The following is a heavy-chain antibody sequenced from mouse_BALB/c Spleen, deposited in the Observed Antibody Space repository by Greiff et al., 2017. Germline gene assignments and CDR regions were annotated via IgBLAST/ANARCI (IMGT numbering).Heavy chain of an antibody. CDR2: ISDGGSYT. J-gene: IGHJ1*01. CDR3: ASLITTVVSRYWYFDV. V-gene: IGHV5-4*02. Sequence: EVKLEESGGGLVKPGGSLKLSCAASGFTFSDYYMYWVRQTPEKRLEWVATISDGGSYTYYPDSVKGRFTISRDNAKNNLYLQMSSLKSEDTAMYYCASLITTVVSRYWYFDVWGAGTTVTVSS. D-gene: IGHD1-1*01. CDR1: GFTFSDYY.